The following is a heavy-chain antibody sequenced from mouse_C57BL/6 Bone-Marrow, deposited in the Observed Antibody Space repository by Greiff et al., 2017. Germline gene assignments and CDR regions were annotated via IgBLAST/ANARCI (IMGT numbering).Heavy chain of an antibody. D-gene: IGHD1-1*01. CDR2: INPNNGGT. Sequence: EVQLQQSGPELVKPGASVKISCKASGYTFTDYYMNWVKQSHGKSLEWIGDINPNNGGTSYNQKFTGKATLTVDKSSSTAYMELRSLTSEDSAVYYCARRYYYGSTGFGYWGQGTTLTVSS. CDR1: GYTFTDYY. CDR3: ARRYYYGSTGFGY. J-gene: IGHJ2*01. V-gene: IGHV1-26*01.